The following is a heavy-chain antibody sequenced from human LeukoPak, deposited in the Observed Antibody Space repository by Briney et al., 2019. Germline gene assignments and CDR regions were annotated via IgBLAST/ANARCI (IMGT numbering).Heavy chain of an antibody. V-gene: IGHV3-30*02. J-gene: IGHJ5*02. CDR2: IRYDGNNK. Sequence: GGSLRLSCAASGFTFSSYGMHWVRQAPGKGLEWVAFIRYDGNNKYYADSVKGRFTISRDNSKNTLYLQMNSLRAEDTAVYYCAKDQGVGPAAPFFDPWGQGTLVNVSS. D-gene: IGHD2-2*01. CDR3: AKDQGVGPAAPFFDP. CDR1: GFTFSSYG.